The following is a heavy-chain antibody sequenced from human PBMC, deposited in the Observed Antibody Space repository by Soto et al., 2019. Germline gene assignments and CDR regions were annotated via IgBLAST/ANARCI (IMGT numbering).Heavy chain of an antibody. CDR1: GFTFSSYA. CDR2: ISGSGGST. Sequence: HPGGSMRLSCAASGFTFSSYAMNWVRQAPGKGLEWVSAISGSGGSTYYADSVKGRFTISRDNSKNTLYLQMNSLRAEDTAVYYCAKELIVVPEYFDYWGQGTLVTVSS. V-gene: IGHV3-23*01. D-gene: IGHD2-15*01. CDR3: AKELIVVPEYFDY. J-gene: IGHJ4*02.